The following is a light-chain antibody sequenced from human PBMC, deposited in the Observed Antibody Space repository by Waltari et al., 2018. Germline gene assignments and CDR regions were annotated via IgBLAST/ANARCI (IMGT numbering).Light chain of an antibody. Sequence: SYVLTKPPSVSVAPGKTARITCGGNNIGRKSVHWYQKQPGQAPVLVIYDASDRPSGIPERFSGSNSGNTATLTINRVEAGDEADYYCQVWDSSSDHWVFGGVTKLTVL. CDR1: NIGRKS. CDR3: QVWDSSSDHWV. J-gene: IGLJ3*02. V-gene: IGLV3-21*04. CDR2: DAS.